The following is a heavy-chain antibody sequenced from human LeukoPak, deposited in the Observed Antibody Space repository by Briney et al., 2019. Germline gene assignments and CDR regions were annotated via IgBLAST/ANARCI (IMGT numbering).Heavy chain of an antibody. CDR2: DGTNI. Sequence: PGGSLRLSCAVSGFSFRTSGMHWVRQAPGRGLEWVAVDGTNIYYTDSVKGRFTISRDNSKLYPQMNSLSGEDTAVYYCVRDKDWYFDYWGQGTLVTVSS. CDR3: VRDKDWYFDY. D-gene: IGHD2-15*01. J-gene: IGHJ4*02. V-gene: IGHV3-30*12. CDR1: GFSFRTSG.